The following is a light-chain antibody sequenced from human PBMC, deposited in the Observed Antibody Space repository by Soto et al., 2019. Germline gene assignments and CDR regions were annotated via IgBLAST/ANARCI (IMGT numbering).Light chain of an antibody. J-gene: IGKJ1*01. V-gene: IGKV1-5*03. Sequence: IQMTQAPSTLSASLGEMVTITFRASQSISSWLAWYQQKPGKAPKLLIYKASSLESGVPSRFSGSGSGTEFTLTISSLQPDDFATYYCQQYNSYWTFGQGTKVDIK. CDR1: QSISSW. CDR2: KAS. CDR3: QQYNSYWT.